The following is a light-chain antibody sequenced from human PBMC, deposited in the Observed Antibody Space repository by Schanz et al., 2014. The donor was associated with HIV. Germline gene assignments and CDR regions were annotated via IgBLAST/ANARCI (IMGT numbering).Light chain of an antibody. CDR1: SSDIGANNF. J-gene: IGLJ1*01. CDR2: NVS. Sequence: QSALTQPASVSGSPGQSVAISCSGTSSDIGANNFVSWYQQQPGKAPKLLIYNVSSRPSGVSVRFSGSRSGNTASLTIFDLQPEDEADYYCGALSTSDAPVFGTGTKLTVL. V-gene: IGLV2-14*03. CDR3: GALSTSDAPV.